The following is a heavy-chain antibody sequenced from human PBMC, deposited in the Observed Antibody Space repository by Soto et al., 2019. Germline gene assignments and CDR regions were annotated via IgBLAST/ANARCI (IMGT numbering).Heavy chain of an antibody. J-gene: IGHJ4*02. Sequence: QVQLVQSGAEVKKPGSSVKVSCKASGGTFSSYAISWVRQAPGQGLEWMGGIIPIFGTANYAQKFQGRVTITADESTSTAYMERSSLRAEDTAVDYCAREDRGLQWGFDYWGQGTLVTVSS. CDR1: GGTFSSYA. D-gene: IGHD4-4*01. CDR3: AREDRGLQWGFDY. CDR2: IIPIFGTA. V-gene: IGHV1-69*01.